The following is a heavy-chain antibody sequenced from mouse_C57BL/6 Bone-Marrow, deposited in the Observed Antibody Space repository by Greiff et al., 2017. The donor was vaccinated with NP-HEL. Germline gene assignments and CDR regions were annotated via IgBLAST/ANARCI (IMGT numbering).Heavy chain of an antibody. D-gene: IGHD1-1*01. J-gene: IGHJ3*01. Sequence: EVKVVESGGGLVQPGGSLKLSCAASGFTFSDYHMYWVRQTPEKRLEWVAYISNGGGSTFYPDTVKGRFTISKDNAKNTLYLQMSRLKSEDTAMYYCTRPSYYYGSSFAYWGQGTLVTVSA. V-gene: IGHV5-12*01. CDR2: ISNGGGST. CDR3: TRPSYYYGSSFAY. CDR1: GFTFSDYH.